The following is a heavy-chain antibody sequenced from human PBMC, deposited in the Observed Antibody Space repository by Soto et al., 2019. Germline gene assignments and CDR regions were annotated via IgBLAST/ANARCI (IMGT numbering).Heavy chain of an antibody. Sequence: PGGSLRLSCAASGFTFSSYAMRWVRQVPGKGLEWVSAISGSGGSTYYADSVKGRFTVSRDTSKNTLYLQMNSLRAEDTAVYYCARRGSGSYYDYWGQGTLVTVSS. V-gene: IGHV3-23*01. J-gene: IGHJ4*02. D-gene: IGHD1-26*01. CDR3: ARRGSGSYYDY. CDR1: GFTFSSYA. CDR2: ISGSGGST.